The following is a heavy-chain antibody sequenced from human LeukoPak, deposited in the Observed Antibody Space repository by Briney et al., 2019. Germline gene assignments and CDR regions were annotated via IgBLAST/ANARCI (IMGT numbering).Heavy chain of an antibody. CDR3: AQILSDSSGYYQAMAV. V-gene: IGHV2-5*01. J-gene: IGHJ6*04. CDR2: IYWNDDK. Sequence: SGATQVKPTQTLTLTCTFSGFSLSTSGGGVGWSRQPPGKALEWLALIYWNDDKRYSPSLKSRLTITKDTSTNPVVLTMTTTEPLDTPTYYCAQILSDSSGYYQAMAVWGEGTTVTVSS. CDR1: GFSLSTSGGG. D-gene: IGHD3-22*01.